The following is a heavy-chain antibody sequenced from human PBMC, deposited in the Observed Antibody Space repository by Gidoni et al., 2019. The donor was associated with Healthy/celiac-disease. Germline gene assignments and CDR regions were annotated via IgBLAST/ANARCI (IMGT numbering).Heavy chain of an antibody. D-gene: IGHD3-22*01. Sequence: QVQLVESGGGVVQPGRSLRLSCAASGFTFSGYGMHWVRQAPGKGLEWVAVISYDGSNKYYADSVKGRFTISRDNSKNTLYLQMNSLRAEDTAVYYCARDFTGDSRAFGYWGQGTLVTVSS. V-gene: IGHV3-30*03. CDR2: ISYDGSNK. J-gene: IGHJ4*02. CDR1: GFTFSGYG. CDR3: ARDFTGDSRAFGY.